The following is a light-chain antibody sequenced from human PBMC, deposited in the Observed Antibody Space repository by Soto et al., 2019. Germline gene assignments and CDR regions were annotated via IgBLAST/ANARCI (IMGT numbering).Light chain of an antibody. CDR2: AAS. J-gene: IGKJ1*01. CDR3: QKYNSAPRT. V-gene: IGKV1-27*01. Sequence: DIQMTQSPSSLSASVGDRVTITCRASQGISNYLAWYQQKPGKVPKLLIYAASTLHSGVPSRFSGSGSGTDFTLTISSLQPEDVATYYCQKYNSAPRTFGQGTKVEIQ. CDR1: QGISNY.